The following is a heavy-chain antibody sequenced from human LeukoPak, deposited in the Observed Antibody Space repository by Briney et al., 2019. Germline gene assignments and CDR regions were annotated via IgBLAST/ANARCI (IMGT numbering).Heavy chain of an antibody. V-gene: IGHV4-34*01. Sequence: SSETLSLTCAVYGGSFSGYYWSWIRQPPGKGLEWIGEINHSGSTNYNPSLKSRVTISVDTSKNQFSLKLSSVTAADTAVYYCARRQLTPNYYDSRKKTGQIDYWGQGTLVTVSS. CDR1: GGSFSGYY. J-gene: IGHJ4*02. D-gene: IGHD3-22*01. CDR3: ARRQLTPNYYDSRKKTGQIDY. CDR2: INHSGST.